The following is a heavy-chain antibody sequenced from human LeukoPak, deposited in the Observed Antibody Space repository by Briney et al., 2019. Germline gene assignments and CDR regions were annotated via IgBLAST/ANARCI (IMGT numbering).Heavy chain of an antibody. Sequence: GGSLRLSCAASGFTFSSYIMNWVRQAPGKGLEWVSSISSSSSYIYYADSVKGRFTISRDNAKNSLYLQMNSLRAEDTAVYYCARDLLTTDNDYWGQGTLVTVSS. CDR2: ISSSSSYI. J-gene: IGHJ4*02. D-gene: IGHD4/OR15-4a*01. V-gene: IGHV3-21*01. CDR1: GFTFSSYI. CDR3: ARDLLTTDNDY.